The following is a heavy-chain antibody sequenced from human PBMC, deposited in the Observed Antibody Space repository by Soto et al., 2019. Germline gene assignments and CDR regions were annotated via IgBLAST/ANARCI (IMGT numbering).Heavy chain of an antibody. D-gene: IGHD5-12*01. CDR2: IYCFAST. V-gene: IGHV3-53*01. CDR3: ARAPPSTAGYFLEK. J-gene: IGHJ4*02. CDR1: GLTETNSY. Sequence: SRRRSCDAPGLTETNSYLTWVRQAPKNGLECLPVIYCFASTFCVSSVKGRFSISRDRCKNTIYLHLHNLRGDATAVYYCARAPPSTAGYFLEKWRQG.